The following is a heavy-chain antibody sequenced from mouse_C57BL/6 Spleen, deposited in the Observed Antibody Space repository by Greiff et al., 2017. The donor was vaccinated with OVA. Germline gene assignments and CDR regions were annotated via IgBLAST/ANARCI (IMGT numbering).Heavy chain of an antibody. D-gene: IGHD2-1*01. J-gene: IGHJ1*03. Sequence: QVQLKQSGAELARPGASVKLSCKASGYTFTSYGISWVKQRTGQGLEWIGEIYPRSGNTYYNEKFKGKATLTADKSSSTAYMELRSLTSEDSAVYFCAREGNYLYRYFDVWGTGTTVTVSS. CDR1: GYTFTSYG. V-gene: IGHV1-81*01. CDR3: AREGNYLYRYFDV. CDR2: IYPRSGNT.